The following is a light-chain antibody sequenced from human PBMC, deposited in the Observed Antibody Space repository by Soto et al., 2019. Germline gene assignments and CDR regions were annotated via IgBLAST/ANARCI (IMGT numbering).Light chain of an antibody. Sequence: EIVLTHSLATLPLSPGERPNLSCRASQSASSYFAWYHQKPGQARRRRKYDASNRATGMVARFRGSGSGTDFTLTISSLGPEDFAIYYCQQRIYGPPPFGPGPNLDIK. CDR2: DAS. CDR1: QSASSY. J-gene: IGKJ3*01. V-gene: IGKV3-11*01. CDR3: QQRIYGPPP.